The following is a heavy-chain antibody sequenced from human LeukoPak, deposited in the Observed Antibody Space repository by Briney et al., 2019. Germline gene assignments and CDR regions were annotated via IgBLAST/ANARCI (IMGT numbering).Heavy chain of an antibody. CDR1: GYTLTGNS. V-gene: IGHV1-2*02. D-gene: IGHD1-26*01. CDR2: SNGKSGDT. Sequence: ASVKVSCKASGYTLTGNSMHWVRQAPGQGLEWMGWSNGKSGDTKYAKRFQGRVTMTRDSSTSTVYMELSSLKSDDTALYYCARKVVGATHPLDYWGQGTLVTVSS. CDR3: ARKVVGATHPLDY. J-gene: IGHJ4*02.